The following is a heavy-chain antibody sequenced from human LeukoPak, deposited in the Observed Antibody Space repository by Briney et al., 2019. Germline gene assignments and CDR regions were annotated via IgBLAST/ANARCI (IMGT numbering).Heavy chain of an antibody. CDR1: GFTFDDYA. D-gene: IGHD1-26*01. V-gene: IGHV3-9*01. J-gene: IGHJ6*02. CDR3: AREWELYGMDV. CDR2: ISWNSGSI. Sequence: PGGSLRLSCAASGFTFDDYAMHWVRQAPGKGLEWVSGISWNSGSIGYADSVKGRFTISRDNAKNSLYLQMNSLRAEDTAVYYCAREWELYGMDVWGQGTTVTVSS.